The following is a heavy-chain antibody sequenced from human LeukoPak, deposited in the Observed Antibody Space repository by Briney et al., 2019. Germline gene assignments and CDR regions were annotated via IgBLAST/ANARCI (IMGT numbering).Heavy chain of an antibody. CDR2: ISGSGGST. V-gene: IGHV3-23*01. CDR1: GFTFSSYA. J-gene: IGHJ4*02. D-gene: IGHD6-13*01. Sequence: GGSLRLSCAASGFTFSSYAMSWVRQAPGKGLEWVSAISGSGGSTYYADSVKGRFTISRDNSKNTLYLQMNSLRAEDTAVYYCAKYPSTGYSSSWQGYFDYWGQGTLVTVSS. CDR3: AKYPSTGYSSSWQGYFDY.